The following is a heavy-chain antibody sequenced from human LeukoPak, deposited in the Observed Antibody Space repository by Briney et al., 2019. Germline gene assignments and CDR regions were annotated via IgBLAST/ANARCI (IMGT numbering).Heavy chain of an antibody. CDR3: AKDWIQFNRVFDCFDS. Sequence: GGSLRLSCATSGFPFETNAMSWVRQAPGKGLEWVATIGNTETFYADSVTGRFTISRDNSKNTVNLQMNRLRVEDTAICYCAKDWIQFNRVFDCFDSWGQGTLVTVSS. D-gene: IGHD5-18*01. CDR1: GFPFETNA. J-gene: IGHJ4*02. CDR2: IGNTET. V-gene: IGHV3-23*01.